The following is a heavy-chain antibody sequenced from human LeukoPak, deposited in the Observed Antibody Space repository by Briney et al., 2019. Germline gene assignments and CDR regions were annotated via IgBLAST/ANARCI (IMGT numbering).Heavy chain of an antibody. D-gene: IGHD5-18*01. Sequence: PGGSLRLSCAASGFTVSSNYMSWVRQAPGKGLEWVSVIYSGGSTYYADSVKGRFTISRDNSKNTLYLQMNSLRAEDTAVYCCARLHSYGLFYFDYWGQGTLVTVSS. J-gene: IGHJ4*02. V-gene: IGHV3-66*04. CDR2: IYSGGST. CDR3: ARLHSYGLFYFDY. CDR1: GFTVSSNY.